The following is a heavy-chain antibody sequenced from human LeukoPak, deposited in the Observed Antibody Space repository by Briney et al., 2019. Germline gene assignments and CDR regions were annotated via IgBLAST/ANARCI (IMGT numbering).Heavy chain of an antibody. D-gene: IGHD3-10*01. CDR2: ISNSGST. CDR3: ARVKGGSGSDDIFDY. V-gene: IGHV4-59*01. CDR1: GGSISSYY. Sequence: PSETLSLTCTVSGGSISSYYWSWIRQPPGKGLEWIGYISNSGSTNYNPSLKSRVTMSVDTSKNQFSLKLSSVTAADTAVYYCARVKGGSGSDDIFDYWGQGTLVTVSS. J-gene: IGHJ4*02.